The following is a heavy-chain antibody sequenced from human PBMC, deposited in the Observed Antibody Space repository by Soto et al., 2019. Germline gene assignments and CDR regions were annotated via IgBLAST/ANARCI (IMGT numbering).Heavy chain of an antibody. CDR2: ISYDGSNK. Sequence: QAGGSLRLSCAASGFTFSSYGMHWVRQAPGKGLEWVAVISYDGSNKYYADSVKGRFTISRDNSKNTLYLQMNSLRAEDTALYYCAKTDAGYWGQGTRVTVSS. CDR3: AKTDAGY. V-gene: IGHV3-30*18. CDR1: GFTFSSYG. J-gene: IGHJ4*02.